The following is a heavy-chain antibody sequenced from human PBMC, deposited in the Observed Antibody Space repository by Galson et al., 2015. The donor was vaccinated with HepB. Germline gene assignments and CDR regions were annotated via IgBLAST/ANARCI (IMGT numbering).Heavy chain of an antibody. CDR1: GFTFSSYW. D-gene: IGHD6-19*01. CDR2: IKQDGSEK. Sequence: ALRLSCAASGFTFSSYWPSWVRQAPGKGLEWVANIKQDGSEKYYVVSVKGRFTISRDNAKNSLYLQMNSLRAEDTAVYYCARVTGYSSGWYGFDYWGQGTLVTVSS. J-gene: IGHJ4*02. CDR3: ARVTGYSSGWYGFDY. V-gene: IGHV3-7*01.